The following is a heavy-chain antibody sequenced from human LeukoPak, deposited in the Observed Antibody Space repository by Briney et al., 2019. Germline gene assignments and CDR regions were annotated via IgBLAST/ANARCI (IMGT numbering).Heavy chain of an antibody. D-gene: IGHD3-10*01. Sequence: GGSLRLSCAASGSTFSSYWMTWVRQAPGKGLEWVANIKQDGSEKNYVDSLKGRFIISRDNAKNSLYLQMNSLRVEDTAVYYCARGITMDYWGQGTLVTVSS. J-gene: IGHJ4*02. CDR1: GSTFSSYW. CDR2: IKQDGSEK. V-gene: IGHV3-7*04. CDR3: ARGITMDY.